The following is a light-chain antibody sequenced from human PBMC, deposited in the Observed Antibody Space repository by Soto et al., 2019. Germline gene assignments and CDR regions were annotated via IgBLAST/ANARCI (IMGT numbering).Light chain of an antibody. Sequence: QSALTQPRSVSGSPGQSVTISCTGTSSDVGGYNYVSWYQQHPGKAPKLMIYDVSKRPSGVPDRFSGSKSGNTASLTISGLKAEDEADDYCCSYAGSYTHVFGTGTKLTVL. CDR2: DVS. V-gene: IGLV2-11*01. J-gene: IGLJ1*01. CDR1: SSDVGGYNY. CDR3: CSYAGSYTHV.